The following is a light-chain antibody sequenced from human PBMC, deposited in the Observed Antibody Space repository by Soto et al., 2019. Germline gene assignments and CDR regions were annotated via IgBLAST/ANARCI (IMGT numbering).Light chain of an antibody. CDR1: QSVSSN. CDR3: QQYGSSPWT. J-gene: IGKJ1*01. Sequence: EIVMTQSPATLSVSPGGRATLSCRASQSVSSNLAWYQQKPGQAPRLLIYDASNRATGIPARFSGSGSGTDFTLTISRLEPEDFAVYYCQQYGSSPWTFGQGTKVDIK. V-gene: IGKV3-20*01. CDR2: DAS.